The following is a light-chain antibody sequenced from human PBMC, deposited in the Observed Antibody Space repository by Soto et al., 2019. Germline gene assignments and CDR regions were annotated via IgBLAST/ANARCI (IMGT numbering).Light chain of an antibody. CDR2: DAS. Sequence: EIVLTQSPATLSLSPGERATLSCRASQSVSSYLAWYQQKPGQAPRLLIYDASTRATGVPPRFGGSGSGTDFTLTISSLQSEDFAVYYCQRRSNWPPTFGPGTKVDIK. CDR3: QRRSNWPPT. J-gene: IGKJ3*01. V-gene: IGKV3-11*01. CDR1: QSVSSY.